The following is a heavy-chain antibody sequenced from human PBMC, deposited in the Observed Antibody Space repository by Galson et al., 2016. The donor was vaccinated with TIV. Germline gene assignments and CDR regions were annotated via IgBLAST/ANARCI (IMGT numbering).Heavy chain of an antibody. CDR2: MNPNSGNT. V-gene: IGHV1-8*02. D-gene: IGHD4-17*01. J-gene: IGHJ4*02. Sequence: SVKVSCKASGCTFTSYDINWVRQATGQGLEWMGWMNPNSGNTGYAQKFRGRVTMTRNTSVRTAYMELSSLRSEDTAAYYCARSGDYGDYWGQGTLVTVSS. CDR3: ARSGDYGDY. CDR1: GCTFTSYD.